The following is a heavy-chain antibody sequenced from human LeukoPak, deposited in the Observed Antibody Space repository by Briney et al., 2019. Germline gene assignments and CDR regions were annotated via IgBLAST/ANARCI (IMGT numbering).Heavy chain of an antibody. CDR2: IYYSGRT. Sequence: SETLSLTCSVSGGSISSYYWSWIRQPPGKGLEWIGYIYYSGRTSYNPSLKSRVTISVDTSKNQFSLKLSSVNAADTAVYYCARDRYSYDLDAFDIWGQGTMVTVSS. D-gene: IGHD5-18*01. V-gene: IGHV4-59*01. CDR1: GGSISSYY. J-gene: IGHJ3*02. CDR3: ARDRYSYDLDAFDI.